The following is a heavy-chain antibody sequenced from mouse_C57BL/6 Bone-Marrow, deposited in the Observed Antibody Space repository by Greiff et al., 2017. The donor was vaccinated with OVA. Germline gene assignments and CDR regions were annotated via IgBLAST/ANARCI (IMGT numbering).Heavy chain of an antibody. J-gene: IGHJ3*01. CDR1: GYTFTEYS. CDR2: FYPGSGST. CDR3: ARHEERPNWVTWFAY. Sequence: QVQLKESGAELVKPGASVKLSCKASGYTFTEYSIHWVKQRSGQGLEWIGWFYPGSGSTNYNEKFKDKATLTADKSSSTVYLELSRLTSEDSAVYFCARHEERPNWVTWFAYWGQGTLVTVSA. V-gene: IGHV1-62-2*01. D-gene: IGHD4-1*01.